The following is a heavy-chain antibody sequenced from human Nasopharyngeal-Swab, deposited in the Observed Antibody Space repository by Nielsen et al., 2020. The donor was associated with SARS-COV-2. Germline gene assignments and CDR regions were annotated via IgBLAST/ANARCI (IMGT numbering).Heavy chain of an antibody. V-gene: IGHV3-23*01. D-gene: IGHD6-6*01. J-gene: IGHJ4*02. CDR2: IRGSGGGT. CDR3: AKTNDRHSSSYYFDY. CDR1: GFSFSSYV. Sequence: GGSLRLYCAVSGFSFSSYVMSWVRQVPGKGLEWVSAIRGSGGGTYSADSVKGRFTISRDSSKNTLYLQMNSLRAEDTAVYYCAKTNDRHSSSYYFDYWGQGALVTVSS.